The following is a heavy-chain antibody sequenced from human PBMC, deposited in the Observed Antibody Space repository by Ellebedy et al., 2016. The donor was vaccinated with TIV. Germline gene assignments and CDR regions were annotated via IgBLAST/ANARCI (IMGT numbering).Heavy chain of an antibody. D-gene: IGHD2-21*02. CDR3: VVTGWRGGTIVPFTY. CDR2: LTASGDST. CDR1: GLTFSSHG. J-gene: IGHJ4*02. Sequence: PGGSLRLSCAVSGLTFSSHGMSWVRQAPGKGLEWVSGLTASGDSTYYADSVKVRFTISRDNSKNTLYLQMNSLRVEDTAVYYGVVTGWRGGTIVPFTYWGQGSLVTVSS. V-gene: IGHV3-23*01.